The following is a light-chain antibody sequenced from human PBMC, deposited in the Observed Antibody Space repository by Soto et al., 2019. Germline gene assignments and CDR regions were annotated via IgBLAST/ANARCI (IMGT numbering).Light chain of an antibody. V-gene: IGLV2-14*01. J-gene: IGLJ2*01. CDR3: TSYTASTTSLVV. CDR2: DVN. CDR1: TSDVGGYDY. Sequence: QSALTQPASVSGSPGQSITISCTGTTSDVGGYDYVSWYQQHPGKAPKLIIYDVNNRPSGVSNRFSGSESGNTASLTISGLQTEDEAEFYCTSYTASTTSLVVFGGGTKVTVL.